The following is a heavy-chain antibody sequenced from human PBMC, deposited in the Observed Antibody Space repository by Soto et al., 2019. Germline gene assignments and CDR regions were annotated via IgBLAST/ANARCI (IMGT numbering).Heavy chain of an antibody. CDR2: IYWDDTK. D-gene: IGHD6-19*01. CDR1: GFSLSTTAVG. V-gene: IGHV2-5*02. Sequence: QITLKESGPTLVKPTQTLTLTCTFSGFSLSTTAVGVNWIRQPPGKPLEWLALIYWDDTKHYSSSLKNRPTISKDTHKNQVVLTITNMDPVDTATYYCAHGSGWLSDQWGQGTLVTVSS. J-gene: IGHJ4*02. CDR3: AHGSGWLSDQ.